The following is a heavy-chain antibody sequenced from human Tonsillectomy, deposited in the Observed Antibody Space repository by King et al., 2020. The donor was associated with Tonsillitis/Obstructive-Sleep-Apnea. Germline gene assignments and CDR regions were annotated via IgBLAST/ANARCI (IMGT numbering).Heavy chain of an antibody. J-gene: IGHJ4*02. CDR1: GFTLNNYT. Sequence: VQLAESGGGVVQPGRSLRLSCVGSGFTLNNYTLQWVRQAPGRGLEWVAVISHDGSKKYYTDSVKGRFTISRDNSKNKVYLQMNSLGAEDTAVYYCARDQEQQLVPGFFDYWGQGTLVTVSS. CDR3: ARDQEQQLVPGFFDY. CDR2: ISHDGSKK. D-gene: IGHD6-13*01. V-gene: IGHV3-30*04.